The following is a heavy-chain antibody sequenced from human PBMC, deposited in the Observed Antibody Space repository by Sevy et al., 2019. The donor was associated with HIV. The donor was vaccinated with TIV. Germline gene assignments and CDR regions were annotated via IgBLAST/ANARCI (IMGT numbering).Heavy chain of an antibody. CDR1: GFSLSTSGVG. Sequence: SGPTLVNPTQTLTLTCTFSGFSLSTSGVGVGWIRQPPGKALEWLALIYWNDDKRYSPSLKSRLTITKDTSKNQVVLTMTNMDPVETATYYCAHSGISSGYYYYYYGMDVWGQGTTVTVSS. J-gene: IGHJ6*02. V-gene: IGHV2-5*01. D-gene: IGHD3-22*01. CDR3: AHSGISSGYYYYYYGMDV. CDR2: IYWNDDK.